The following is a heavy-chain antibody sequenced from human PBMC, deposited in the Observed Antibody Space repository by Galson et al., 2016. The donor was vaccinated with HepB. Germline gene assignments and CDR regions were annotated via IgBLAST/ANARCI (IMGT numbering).Heavy chain of an antibody. CDR2: ISHDGNNA. CDR1: GFTFNTYG. J-gene: IGHJ4*02. Sequence: SLRLSCAASGFTFNTYGMHWVRQSLGKGLEWVARISHDGNNAFYADSAKGRFTISRDNSKDTLYLQVSSLRGEDTAIYYCAKFQLHFGELSAFEFWGQGTLVTVSS. V-gene: IGHV3-30*18. D-gene: IGHD3-10*01. CDR3: AKFQLHFGELSAFEF.